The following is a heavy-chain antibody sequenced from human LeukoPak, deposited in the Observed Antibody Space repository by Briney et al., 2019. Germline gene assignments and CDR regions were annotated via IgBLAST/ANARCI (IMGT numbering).Heavy chain of an antibody. V-gene: IGHV1-69*04. D-gene: IGHD3-10*01. CDR1: GGTFNSYA. J-gene: IGHJ4*02. CDR2: IIPILGIA. CDR3: ARDLGMVRGVMRHFDY. Sequence: GSSVKVSFKASGGTFNSYAISWVRQAPGQGLEWMGRIIPILGIANYAQKFQGRVTITADKSTSTAYMELSSLRSEDTAVYYCARDLGMVRGVMRHFDYWGQGTLVTVSS.